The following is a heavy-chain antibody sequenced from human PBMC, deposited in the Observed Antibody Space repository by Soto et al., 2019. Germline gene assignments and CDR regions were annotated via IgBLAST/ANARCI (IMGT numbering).Heavy chain of an antibody. V-gene: IGHV4-39*01. Sequence: QLQLRKSGPGLVKPSETLSLTCTVSGGSISSSSYYWGWIRQPPGKGLEWIGSIYYSGSTYYNPALKSRVTISVDTSKNQFSLKLSSVTAADTAVYYCARQVPITIFGVAPTTYFDYWGQGTLVTVSS. J-gene: IGHJ4*02. CDR1: GGSISSSSYY. CDR3: ARQVPITIFGVAPTTYFDY. CDR2: IYYSGST. D-gene: IGHD3-3*01.